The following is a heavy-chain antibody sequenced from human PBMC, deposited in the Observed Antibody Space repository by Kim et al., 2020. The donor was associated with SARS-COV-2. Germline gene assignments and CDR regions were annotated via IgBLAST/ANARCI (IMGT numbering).Heavy chain of an antibody. V-gene: IGHV6-1*01. CDR3: ARAPLTYCSSTSCYTFDY. CDR2: TYYRSKWYN. J-gene: IGHJ4*02. Sequence: SPTLSLTCAISGDSVSSNSAAWNWIRQSPSRGLEWLGRTYYRSKWYNDYAVSVKSRITINPDTSKNQFSLQLNSVTPEDTAVYYCARAPLTYCSSTSCYTFDYWGQGTLVTVSS. D-gene: IGHD2-2*02. CDR1: GDSVSSNSAA.